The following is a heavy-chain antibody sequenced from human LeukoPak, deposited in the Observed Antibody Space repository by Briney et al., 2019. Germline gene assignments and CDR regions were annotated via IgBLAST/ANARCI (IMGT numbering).Heavy chain of an antibody. CDR3: ARGASGLNYMDV. D-gene: IGHD6-19*01. CDR2: IYYSGST. Sequence: SETLSLTCTVSDGSISSYYWGWIRQPPGKGLEWIGYIYYSGSTNYNPSLKSRVTISVDTSKNQFSLKLSSVTAADTAVYYCARGASGLNYMDVWGKGTTFTVSS. J-gene: IGHJ6*03. CDR1: DGSISSYY. V-gene: IGHV4-59*01.